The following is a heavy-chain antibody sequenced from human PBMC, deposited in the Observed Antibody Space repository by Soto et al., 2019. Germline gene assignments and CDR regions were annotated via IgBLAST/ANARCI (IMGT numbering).Heavy chain of an antibody. CDR3: AKVIPGGLLSGDYMDV. J-gene: IGHJ6*03. Sequence: EVQLLESGGGLVQPGGSLRLSCAASGFTFSSYAMSWVRQAPGKGLEWVSAISGSGGSTYYADSVKGRFTISRDNSKNTLYLQMNSLRAEDTAVYYCAKVIPGGLLSGDYMDVWGKGTTVTVSS. CDR2: ISGSGGST. CDR1: GFTFSSYA. V-gene: IGHV3-23*01. D-gene: IGHD2-15*01.